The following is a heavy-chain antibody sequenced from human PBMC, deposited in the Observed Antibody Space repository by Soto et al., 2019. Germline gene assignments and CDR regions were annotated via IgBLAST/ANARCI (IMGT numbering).Heavy chain of an antibody. CDR1: GGSISSGGYY. Sequence: NPSETLSLTCTVSGGSISSGGYYWSWIRQHPGKGLEWIGYIYYSGSTYYNPSLKSRVTISVDTSKNQFSLKLSSVTAADTAVYYCARAAVLGIAAAGPGGGYYYGMDVWGQGTTVTVSS. V-gene: IGHV4-31*03. CDR2: IYYSGST. J-gene: IGHJ6*02. CDR3: ARAAVLGIAAAGPGGGYYYGMDV. D-gene: IGHD6-13*01.